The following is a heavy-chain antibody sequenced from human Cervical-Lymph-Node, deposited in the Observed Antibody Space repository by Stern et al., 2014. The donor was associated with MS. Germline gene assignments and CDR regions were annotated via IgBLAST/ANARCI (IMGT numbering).Heavy chain of an antibody. CDR3: ARESLDGVDTAMVSSFPYWFDP. J-gene: IGHJ5*02. Sequence: VQLEESGGGVVQPGRSLRLSCAASGFTFSSYAMHWVRQAPGKGLEWVAVISYDGSNKYYADSVKGRFTISRDNSKNTLYLQMNSLRAEDTAVYYCARESLDGVDTAMVSSFPYWFDPWGQGTLVTVSS. D-gene: IGHD5-18*01. V-gene: IGHV3-30*04. CDR1: GFTFSSYA. CDR2: ISYDGSNK.